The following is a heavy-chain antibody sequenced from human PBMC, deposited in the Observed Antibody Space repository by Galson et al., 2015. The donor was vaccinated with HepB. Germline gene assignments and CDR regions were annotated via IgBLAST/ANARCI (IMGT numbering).Heavy chain of an antibody. V-gene: IGHV3-30*04. CDR3: AIEDNWNYWVY. Sequence: SLRLSCAASGFTFSNYGMHWVRQAPGKGLEWVAIISYDGNAKQYADSVKGRFTISRDNSKNTLYLYLNSLRAEDTAVYYCAIEDNWNYWVYWGQGTLVTVSS. CDR1: GFTFSNYG. D-gene: IGHD1-7*01. CDR2: ISYDGNAK. J-gene: IGHJ4*02.